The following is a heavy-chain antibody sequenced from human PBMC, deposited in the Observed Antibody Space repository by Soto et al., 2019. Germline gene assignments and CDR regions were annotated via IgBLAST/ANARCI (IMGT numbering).Heavy chain of an antibody. Sequence: SVKVSCKASGATFSSYAISWVPQAPGQGLAWMGGIIPIFGTANYAQKFQGRVTITADESTSTAYMELSSLRSEDTAVYYCARGDSYYYDSSGYYSHAFDTWGQGTMVTVSS. CDR3: ARGDSYYYDSSGYYSHAFDT. CDR2: IIPIFGTA. CDR1: GATFSSYA. J-gene: IGHJ3*02. V-gene: IGHV1-69*13. D-gene: IGHD3-22*01.